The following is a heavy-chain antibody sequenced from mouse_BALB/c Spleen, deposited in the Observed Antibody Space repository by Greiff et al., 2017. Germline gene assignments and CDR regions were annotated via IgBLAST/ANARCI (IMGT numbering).Heavy chain of an antibody. V-gene: IGHV2-2*02. J-gene: IGHJ4*01. D-gene: IGHD1-2*01. Sequence: QVQLKESGPGLVQPSQSLSITCTVSGFSLTSYGVHWVRQSPRKGLEWLGVIWSGGSTDYNAAFISRLSISKDNSKSQVFFKMNSLQANDTAIYYCARHFITTDYAMDYWGQGTSVTVSS. CDR2: IWSGGST. CDR3: ARHFITTDYAMDY. CDR1: GFSLTSYG.